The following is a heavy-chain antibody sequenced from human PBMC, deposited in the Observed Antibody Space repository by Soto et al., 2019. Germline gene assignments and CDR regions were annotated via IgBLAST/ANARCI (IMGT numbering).Heavy chain of an antibody. D-gene: IGHD3-16*01. V-gene: IGHV4-59*01. CDR1: GGSISNYY. CDR3: ASGVNWFDP. J-gene: IGHJ5*02. Sequence: SETLSLTCNVSGGSISNYYWTWVRQSPEKGLEWIGYMYYNGNINYNPSLKSRVTISIDTSKNQFSLTLKSVTAAATAVYYCASGVNWFDPWGQGVLVTVSS. CDR2: MYYNGNI.